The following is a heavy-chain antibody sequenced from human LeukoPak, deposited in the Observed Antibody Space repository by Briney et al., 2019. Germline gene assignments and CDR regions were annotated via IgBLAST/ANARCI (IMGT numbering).Heavy chain of an antibody. CDR1: GFTFSNSE. V-gene: IGHV3-21*01. J-gene: IGHJ4*02. D-gene: IGHD3-22*01. CDR2: ISSSSSYI. Sequence: GGSLRLSCAASGFTFSNSEMNWVRQAPGKGLEWVSSISSSSSYIYYADSVKGRFTISRDNAKNSLYLQMNSLRAEDTAVYYCARDYGYYYDSSGYYYANFDYWGQGTLVTVSS. CDR3: ARDYGYYYDSSGYYYANFDY.